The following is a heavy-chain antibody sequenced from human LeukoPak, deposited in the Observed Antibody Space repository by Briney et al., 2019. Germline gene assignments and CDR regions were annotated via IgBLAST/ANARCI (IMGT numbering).Heavy chain of an antibody. J-gene: IGHJ3*02. CDR1: GFTFSNYW. Sequence: GGSLRLSCGASGFTFSNYWMHWVRQSPGKGLVWVSGIKTDGSATTYADSVKGRFTISRDNAKSTLFLQMNSLRAEDTAVYYCAREEEGDAFDIWGLGTMVTVSS. CDR2: IKTDGSAT. V-gene: IGHV3-74*01. CDR3: AREEEGDAFDI.